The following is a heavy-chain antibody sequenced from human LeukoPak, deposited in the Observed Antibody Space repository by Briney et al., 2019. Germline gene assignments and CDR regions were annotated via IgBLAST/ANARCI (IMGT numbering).Heavy chain of an antibody. Sequence: GGSLRLSCAVSGFTFSRFSMTWVRQAPGKGLEWVPSISSSSSYIYYRDSVKGRFTISRDNAKNSLYLQMHSLRAEDTAVYYCALVGATSWAPFDYWGQGTLVTVSS. V-gene: IGHV3-21*01. D-gene: IGHD1-26*01. J-gene: IGHJ4*02. CDR1: GFTFSRFS. CDR3: ALVGATSWAPFDY. CDR2: ISSSSSYI.